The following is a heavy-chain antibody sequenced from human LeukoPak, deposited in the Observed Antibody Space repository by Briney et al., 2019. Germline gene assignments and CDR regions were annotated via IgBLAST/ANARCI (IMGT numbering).Heavy chain of an antibody. V-gene: IGHV3-23*01. D-gene: IGHD6-13*01. J-gene: IGHJ5*02. CDR3: AQDSYSSSWYEVGDNWFDP. CDR2: ISGSGGST. CDR1: GFTFGSYA. Sequence: GRSLRLSCSASGFTFGSYAMSWVRQAPGNWLDWVSAISGSGGSTYYAYSVKGRFTISRDNSKNTLYLQMNSLRGEDTAVYYCAQDSYSSSWYEVGDNWFDPWGQGNLVTVSS.